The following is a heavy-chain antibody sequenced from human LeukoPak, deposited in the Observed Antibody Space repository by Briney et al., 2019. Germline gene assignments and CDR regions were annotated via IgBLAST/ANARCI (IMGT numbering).Heavy chain of an antibody. D-gene: IGHD4-17*01. Sequence: TASETLSLTCTVSGDSIISYYWTWIRQSPGKGLEWIGHIYFSGATYYNPSLNSRVTISIDKSKSQFSLKLGSLTAADTAVYYCARETTVTTLRLFYYYYYYMDVWGKGTTVTISS. CDR2: IYFSGAT. CDR3: ARETTVTTLRLFYYYYYYMDV. J-gene: IGHJ6*03. V-gene: IGHV4-59*01. CDR1: GDSIISYY.